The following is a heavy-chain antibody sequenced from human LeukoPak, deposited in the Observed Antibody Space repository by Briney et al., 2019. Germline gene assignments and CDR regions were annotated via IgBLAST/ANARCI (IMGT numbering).Heavy chain of an antibody. V-gene: IGHV1-2*02. CDR3: AREGSSWSLAY. J-gene: IGHJ4*02. D-gene: IGHD6-13*01. CDR1: GYTFSGGYY. CDR2: INPNSGGT. Sequence: ASVKVSCKAFGYTFSGGYYTHWVRQAPGQGLEWLGWINPNSGGTNYAQKFQGRVTMTKDTSISTAYMELTSLKSDDTAIYYCAREGSSWSLAYWGQGTLVTVSS.